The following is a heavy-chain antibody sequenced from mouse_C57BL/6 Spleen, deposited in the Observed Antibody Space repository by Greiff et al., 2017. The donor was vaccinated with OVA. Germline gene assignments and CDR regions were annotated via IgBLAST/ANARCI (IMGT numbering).Heavy chain of an antibody. D-gene: IGHD2-4*01. Sequence: VQLKESGPVLVKPGASVKMSCKASGYTFTDYYMNWVKQSHGKSLEWIGVINPYNGGTSYNQKFKGKATLTVDKSSSTAYMELNSLTSEDSAVYYCARGVYYDYAFAYWGQGTLVTVSA. CDR3: ARGVYYDYAFAY. J-gene: IGHJ3*01. V-gene: IGHV1-19*01. CDR2: INPYNGGT. CDR1: GYTFTDYY.